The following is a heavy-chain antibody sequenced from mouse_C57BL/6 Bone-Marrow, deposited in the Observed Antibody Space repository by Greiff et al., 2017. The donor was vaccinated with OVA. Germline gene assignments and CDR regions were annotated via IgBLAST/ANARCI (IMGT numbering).Heavy chain of an antibody. J-gene: IGHJ2*01. CDR1: GFSLTSYA. CDR3: ARESRWGVTNYFDY. CDR2: IWTGGGT. D-gene: IGHD2-2*01. Sequence: VKLVESGPGLVAPSQSLSITCTVSGFSLTSYAISWVRQPPGKGLEWLGVIWTGGGTNYNSALKSRLSISKDNSKSQVFLKMNSLQTDDTARYYCARESRWGVTNYFDYWGQGTTLTVSS. V-gene: IGHV2-9-1*01.